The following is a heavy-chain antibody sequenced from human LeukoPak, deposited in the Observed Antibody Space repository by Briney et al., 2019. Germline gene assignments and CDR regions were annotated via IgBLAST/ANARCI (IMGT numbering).Heavy chain of an antibody. CDR2: IYYSGTT. CDR3: ARDLSMTTVTGWFDP. Sequence: SETLSLTCTVSGGSISSHTYYWAFIRQPPGKGLEWIATIYYSGTTYYNPSLKSRVTISLDTSRNQFSLNLNSVTAADTAVYYCARDLSMTTVTGWFDPWGQGTLVTVSS. J-gene: IGHJ5*02. V-gene: IGHV4-39*07. D-gene: IGHD4-17*01. CDR1: GGSISSHTYY.